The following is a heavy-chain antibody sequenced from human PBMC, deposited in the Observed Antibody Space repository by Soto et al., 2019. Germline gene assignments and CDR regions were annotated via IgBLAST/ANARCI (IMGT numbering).Heavy chain of an antibody. CDR2: ISRSGATT. CDR1: GFTFSSYS. CDR3: VTRGSYYQIDY. Sequence: GGSLRLSCAASGFTFSSYSMNWVRQAPGKGLEWVSEISRSGATTYYADSVKGRFTISRDNSKNTLYLQMNSLRAEDTAEYYCVTRGSYYQIDYWGQGALVTVSS. V-gene: IGHV3-23*01. J-gene: IGHJ4*02. D-gene: IGHD1-26*01.